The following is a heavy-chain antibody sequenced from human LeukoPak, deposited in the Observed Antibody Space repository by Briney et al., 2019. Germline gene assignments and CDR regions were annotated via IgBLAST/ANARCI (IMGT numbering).Heavy chain of an antibody. CDR3: ASSGYYYGGYYFDY. Sequence: SETLSLTCTVSGGSISSYYWSWIRQPPGKGLEWIGYIYYSGSTNYNPSLKSRVTISVDTSKNQFSLKLRSVTAADTAVYYCASSGYYYGGYYFDYWGQGTLVTVSS. D-gene: IGHD3-22*01. CDR1: GGSISSYY. V-gene: IGHV4-59*08. J-gene: IGHJ4*02. CDR2: IYYSGST.